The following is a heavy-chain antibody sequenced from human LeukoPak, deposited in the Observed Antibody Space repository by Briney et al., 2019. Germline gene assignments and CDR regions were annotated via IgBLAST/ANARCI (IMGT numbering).Heavy chain of an antibody. D-gene: IGHD3-10*01. CDR3: ARDFRFGGYYYYYGMDV. V-gene: IGHV3-11*01. CDR2: ISSSGSTI. CDR1: GFTFSDYY. J-gene: IGHJ6*02. Sequence: KPGGSLRLSCAASGFTFSDYYMSWIRQAPGKGLEWVSYISSSGSTIYYADSVKGRFTISRDNAKNSLYLQMNSLRAEDTAVYYCARDFRFGGYYYYYGMDVWGQGTTVTVSS.